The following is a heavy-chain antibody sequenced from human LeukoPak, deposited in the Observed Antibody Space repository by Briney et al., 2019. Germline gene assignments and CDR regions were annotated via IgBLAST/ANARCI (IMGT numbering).Heavy chain of an antibody. Sequence: PSETLSLTCTVSGGSISTNTDYWGWIRQPPGKGLEWIGSIHYSGSTYYNPSLRSRVTISVDTSKNQFSLKLSSVTAADTAVYCCARHKADYGDVFDYWGQGTLVTVSS. D-gene: IGHD4-17*01. CDR3: ARHKADYGDVFDY. V-gene: IGHV4-39*01. J-gene: IGHJ4*02. CDR1: GGSISTNTDY. CDR2: IHYSGST.